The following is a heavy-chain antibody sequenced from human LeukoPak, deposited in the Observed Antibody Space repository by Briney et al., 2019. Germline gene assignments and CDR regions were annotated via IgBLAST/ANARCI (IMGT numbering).Heavy chain of an antibody. CDR2: MLYSGST. CDR3: ARATTDYYGSGVDY. J-gene: IGHJ4*02. D-gene: IGHD3-10*01. V-gene: IGHV4-59*08. CDR1: GASISNYY. Sequence: SETLSLTCTVSGASISNYYWSWIRQSPGKGLEWIGYMLYSGSTNQNPSLRSRVTISVDTSKNQVSLKLSSVTAADTAVYYCARATTDYYGSGVDYWGQGTLVTVSS.